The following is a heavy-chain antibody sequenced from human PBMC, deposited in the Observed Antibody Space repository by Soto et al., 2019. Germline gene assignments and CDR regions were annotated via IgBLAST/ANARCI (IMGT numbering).Heavy chain of an antibody. J-gene: IGHJ5*02. D-gene: IGHD6-13*01. CDR2: TYYRSKWYN. V-gene: IGHV6-1*01. CDR1: GDSVSSNSAA. Sequence: PSQTLSLTCAISGDSVSSNSAAWNWIRQSPSRGLEWLGRTYYRSKWYNDYAVSVKSRITINPDTSKNQFSLQLNSVTPEDTAVYYCARDLVLDSGYSSSWYRSNWFDPWGQGTLVTVSS. CDR3: ARDLVLDSGYSSSWYRSNWFDP.